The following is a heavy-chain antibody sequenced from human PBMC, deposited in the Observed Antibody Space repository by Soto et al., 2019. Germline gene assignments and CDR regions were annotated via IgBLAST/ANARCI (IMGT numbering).Heavy chain of an antibody. J-gene: IGHJ4*02. V-gene: IGHV3-23*01. CDR3: AKKVNSGSGSQYFDY. Sequence: GGSLRLSCEASGFIFSDHAMSWVRQAPGKGLEWVSAISGNGIATYYADSVKGRFTTSRDNSKNTLFLQMNSLRAEDTAIYYCAKKVNSGSGSQYFDYFGQGTLVTVSS. D-gene: IGHD3-10*01. CDR2: ISGNGIAT. CDR1: GFIFSDHA.